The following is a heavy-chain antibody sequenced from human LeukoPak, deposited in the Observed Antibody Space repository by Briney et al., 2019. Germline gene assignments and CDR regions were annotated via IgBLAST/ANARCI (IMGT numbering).Heavy chain of an antibody. D-gene: IGHD6-13*01. Sequence: GGSLRLSCAASGFTFSIYAMSWVRQAPGKGLEWVSAISADGGSTYYADSVKGRFTISRDNAKNTLSLQMNSLRAEDTAIYYCVTGLIAAGGSSANYWGPGTLVTVSS. J-gene: IGHJ4*02. CDR1: GFTFSIYA. V-gene: IGHV3-23*01. CDR2: ISADGGST. CDR3: VTGLIAAGGSSANY.